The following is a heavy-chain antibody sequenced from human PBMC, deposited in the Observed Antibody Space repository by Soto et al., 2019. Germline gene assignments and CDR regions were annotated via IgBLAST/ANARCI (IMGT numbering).Heavy chain of an antibody. J-gene: IGHJ6*02. D-gene: IGHD5-18*01. CDR1: GYILTGYS. Sequence: QVYLVQSGAEVRRPGASVKVSCTAFGYILTGYSLHWVRQAPGQGLEWMGGIDPNSGATNSAERVHGRVSMTRDTSISAAYLELSSLRSDDTAVYYCARGYGSSPNMELRFGMDVWGQGTTISVSS. CDR2: IDPNSGAT. CDR3: ARGYGSSPNMELRFGMDV. V-gene: IGHV1-2*02.